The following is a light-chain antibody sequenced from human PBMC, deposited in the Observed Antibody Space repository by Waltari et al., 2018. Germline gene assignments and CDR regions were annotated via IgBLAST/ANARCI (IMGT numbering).Light chain of an antibody. CDR3: QQYNNWPL. CDR1: QSVSSN. Sequence: EIVMTQSTATLSVSPGERATLSCRASQSVSSNLAWYQQKPGQAPRLLIYGASTRATGIPARFSGSGSGTDFTLTISSLQSEDFAVYYCQQYNNWPLFGQGTKVEIK. V-gene: IGKV3-15*01. CDR2: GAS. J-gene: IGKJ1*01.